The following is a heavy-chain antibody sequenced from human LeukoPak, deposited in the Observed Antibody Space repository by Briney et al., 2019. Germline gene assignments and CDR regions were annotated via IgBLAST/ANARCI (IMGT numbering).Heavy chain of an antibody. D-gene: IGHD3-3*01. CDR3: ARVFRPSLTVFIIRGAFDI. J-gene: IGHJ3*02. V-gene: IGHV3-74*03. CDR2: MSTDGSST. Sequence: GGSLRLSCGASGFTFSSYWMHWVRQAPGKGLVWVSSMSTDGSSTTYAESVRGRFTISRDNDKNSLYLQMNSLRVEDTAVYYCARVFRPSLTVFIIRGAFDIWGQGTMVTVSS. CDR1: GFTFSSYW.